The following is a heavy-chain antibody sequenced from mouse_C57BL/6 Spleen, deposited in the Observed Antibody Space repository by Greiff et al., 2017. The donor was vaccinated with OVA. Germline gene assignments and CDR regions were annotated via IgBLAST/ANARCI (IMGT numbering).Heavy chain of an antibody. CDR2: ISYDGSN. D-gene: IGHD2-3*01. CDR3: ARGGYYVNYAMDY. J-gene: IGHJ4*01. Sequence: EVHLVESGPGLVKPSQSLSLTCSVTGYSITSGYYWNWIRQFPGNKLEWMGYISYDGSNNYNPSLKNRISITRDTSKNQFFLKLNSVTTEDTATYYCARGGYYVNYAMDYWGQGTSVTVSS. V-gene: IGHV3-6*01. CDR1: GYSITSGYY.